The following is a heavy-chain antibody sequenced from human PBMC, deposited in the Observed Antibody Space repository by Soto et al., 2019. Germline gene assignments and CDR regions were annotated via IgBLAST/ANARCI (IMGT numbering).Heavy chain of an antibody. D-gene: IGHD3-22*01. V-gene: IGHV3-15*07. CDR2: IKSKADGETT. CDR1: GFTFSNAW. J-gene: IGHJ4*01. CDR3: TPSPRFDSSGYPYPTRDY. Sequence: EVQLVESGGGLMKPGGSLRLSCAASGFTFSNAWMNWVRQAPGKGLEWVGRIKSKADGETTDYAAPVKGRFSISRDDSESTLYLEMISLRSEDTAVYYCTPSPRFDSSGYPYPTRDYWGHGTLVTVSS.